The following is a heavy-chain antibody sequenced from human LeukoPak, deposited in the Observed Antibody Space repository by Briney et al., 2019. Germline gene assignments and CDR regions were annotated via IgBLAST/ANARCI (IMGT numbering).Heavy chain of an antibody. J-gene: IGHJ4*02. V-gene: IGHV3-33*01. D-gene: IGHD3-10*01. CDR3: ARDNWFGEHRDYFDY. Sequence: GRSLRLSCAASGFTFSSYGMHWVRQAPGKGLEWVAVIWYDGSNKYYADSVKGRFTISRDNSKNTLYLQMNSLRAEDTAVYYCARDNWFGEHRDYFDYWGQGTLVTVSS. CDR1: GFTFSSYG. CDR2: IWYDGSNK.